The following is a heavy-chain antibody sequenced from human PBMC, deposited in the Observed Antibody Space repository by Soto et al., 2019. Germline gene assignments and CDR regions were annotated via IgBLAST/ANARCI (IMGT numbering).Heavy chain of an antibody. CDR2: MNPNSGNT. Sequence: ASVKVSCKASGYTFTSYDINWVRQATGQGLEWMGWMNPNSGNTGYAQKFQGRVTMTRNTSISTAYMELSSLRSEDTAVYYCARGQWCGGDCYYYCYYGMDVWGQGTTVTVSS. CDR1: GYTFTSYD. J-gene: IGHJ6*02. V-gene: IGHV1-8*01. D-gene: IGHD2-21*02. CDR3: ARGQWCGGDCYYYCYYGMDV.